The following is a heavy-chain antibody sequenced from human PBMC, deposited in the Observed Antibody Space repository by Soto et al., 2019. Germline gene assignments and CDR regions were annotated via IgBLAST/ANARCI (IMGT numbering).Heavy chain of an antibody. V-gene: IGHV6-1*01. CDR3: AMGHTIAGTNPYYYYYGMDV. D-gene: IGHD6-13*01. CDR1: GDSVSSNSAA. J-gene: IGHJ6*02. Sequence: SQTLSLTCAISGDSVSSNSAAWNWIRQSPSRGLEWLGRTYYRSKWYNDYAVSVKSRITINPDTSKNQFSLQLNSVTPEDTAVYYCAMGHTIAGTNPYYYYYGMDVWGQGTTVTVSS. CDR2: TYYRSKWYN.